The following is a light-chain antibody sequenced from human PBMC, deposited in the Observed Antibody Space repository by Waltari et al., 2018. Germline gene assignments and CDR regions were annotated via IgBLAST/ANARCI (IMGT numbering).Light chain of an antibody. Sequence: EIMLTQSPGTLSLSPGERATLSCRASQSISKYLAWYQQKPGQAPRLLIYGASIRATGIPDSFSGSGYGTDFSLTISRLEPEDYAVYYCQKYGSLPATFGRGTKVEIK. J-gene: IGKJ1*01. CDR1: QSISKY. CDR2: GAS. V-gene: IGKV3-20*01. CDR3: QKYGSLPAT.